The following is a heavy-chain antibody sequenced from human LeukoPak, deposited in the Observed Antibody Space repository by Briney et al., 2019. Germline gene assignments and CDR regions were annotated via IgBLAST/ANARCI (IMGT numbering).Heavy chain of an antibody. V-gene: IGHV3-23*01. CDR3: ARNRSRFDY. Sequence: GGTLRLSCAASGFTFSSYGMSWVRQAPGKGLEWVSAISGSGGSTYYADSVKGRFTISRDNSKNTLYLQMNSLRAEDTALYYCARNRSRFDYWGQGTLVTVSS. CDR2: ISGSGGST. CDR1: GFTFSSYG. J-gene: IGHJ4*02.